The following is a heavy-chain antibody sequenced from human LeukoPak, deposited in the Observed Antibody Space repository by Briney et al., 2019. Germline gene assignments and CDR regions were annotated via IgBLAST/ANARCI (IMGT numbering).Heavy chain of an antibody. V-gene: IGHV1-69*06. CDR3: ARSFMYCGGDCSLYYGMDV. CDR1: GGTFSSYA. D-gene: IGHD2-21*02. J-gene: IGHJ6*04. Sequence: SVKVSCKASGGTFSSYAISWVRQAPGQGLEWTGGIIPIFGTANYAQKFQGRVTITADKSTSTAYMELSSLRSEDTAVYYCARSFMYCGGDCSLYYGMDVWGKGTTVTVSS. CDR2: IIPIFGTA.